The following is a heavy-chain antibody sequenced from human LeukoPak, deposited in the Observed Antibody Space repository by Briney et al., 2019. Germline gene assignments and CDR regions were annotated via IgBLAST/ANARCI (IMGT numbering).Heavy chain of an antibody. Sequence: SVKVSCKASGGTFSSYAISWVRQAPGQGLEWMGGIIPIFGTANYAQKFQGRVTITTDESTSTAYMELSSLRSEDTAGYYCAGGRLQGRYYYYYYMDVWGKGTTVTVSS. CDR1: GGTFSSYA. CDR3: AGGRLQGRYYYYYYMDV. J-gene: IGHJ6*03. D-gene: IGHD5-24*01. V-gene: IGHV1-69*05. CDR2: IIPIFGTA.